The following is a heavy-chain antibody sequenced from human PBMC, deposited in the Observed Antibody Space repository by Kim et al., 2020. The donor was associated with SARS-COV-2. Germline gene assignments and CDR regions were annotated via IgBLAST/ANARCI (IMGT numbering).Heavy chain of an antibody. J-gene: IGHJ4*02. V-gene: IGHV4-39*07. Sequence: YYNPALKSRVTISVDTSKNQFSLKLSSVTVADMAVYYCARDGASTSLVDYWGQGTLVTVSS. D-gene: IGHD2-2*01. CDR3: ARDGASTSLVDY.